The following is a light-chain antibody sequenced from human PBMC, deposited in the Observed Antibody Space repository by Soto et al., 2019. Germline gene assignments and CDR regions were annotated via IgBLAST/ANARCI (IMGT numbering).Light chain of an antibody. V-gene: IGKV1-5*03. CDR3: QQDNGYWT. CDR1: QSISDL. CDR2: KAS. Sequence: DIQMTQSPSTLSASVGDRVTITCRASQSISDLLAWYQQKPGKAPKLLIYKASSLKSGVPSRFSGSGSGTEYTLTISSLQPDDVASYYCQQDNGYWTFGQGTKVEIK. J-gene: IGKJ1*01.